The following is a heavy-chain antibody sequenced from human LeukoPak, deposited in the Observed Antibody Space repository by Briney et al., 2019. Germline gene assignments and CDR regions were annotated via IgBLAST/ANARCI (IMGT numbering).Heavy chain of an antibody. J-gene: IGHJ4*02. CDR1: GGTFSSYA. CDR2: IIPIFGTA. Sequence: SVKVSCKASGGTFSSYAISWVRQAPGQGLEWMGRIIPIFGTANYAQKFQGRVTITTDESTSTAYMELSSLRSEDTAVYYCARELPGQKWELLQDDHFDYWGQGTLVTVSS. V-gene: IGHV1-69*05. D-gene: IGHD1-26*01. CDR3: ARELPGQKWELLQDDHFDY.